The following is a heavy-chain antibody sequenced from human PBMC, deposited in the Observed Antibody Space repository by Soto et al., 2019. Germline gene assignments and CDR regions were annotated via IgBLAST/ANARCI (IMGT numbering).Heavy chain of an antibody. CDR2: INPSGRTT. Sequence: ASVKVSCKTSGFTFSKYYMHWLRQVPGQGLEWVGVINPSGRTTSYAQKFLGRVTVTRDASTATVYLELNSLRSGDTAAYYCARDLDVTTVTTSFDSWGQGTLVTVSS. CDR3: ARDLDVTTVTTSFDS. J-gene: IGHJ4*02. D-gene: IGHD4-17*01. V-gene: IGHV1-46*01. CDR1: GFTFSKYY.